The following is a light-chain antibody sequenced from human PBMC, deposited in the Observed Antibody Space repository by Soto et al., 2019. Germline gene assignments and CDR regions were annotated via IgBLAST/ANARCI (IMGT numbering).Light chain of an antibody. J-gene: IGLJ2*01. CDR2: EVR. Sequence: QSALTQPASVSGSPGQSITISCSGTSRDIGAYNLVSWYQQPPGKAPKLLIYEVRIRPSGISYRFSGSKSGTTASLTISSLLPEDEADYYCSAYTSRSTLVFGGGTQLTVL. V-gene: IGLV2-14*01. CDR1: SRDIGAYNL. CDR3: SAYTSRSTLV.